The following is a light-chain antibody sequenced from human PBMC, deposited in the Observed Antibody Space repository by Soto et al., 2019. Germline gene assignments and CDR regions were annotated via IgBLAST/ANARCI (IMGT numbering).Light chain of an antibody. CDR3: XSXXSSRSGRGV. CDR2: GNS. CDR1: SSNIGAGYD. V-gene: IGLV1-40*01. J-gene: IGLJ3*02. Sequence: QSVLTQPPSVSGAPGQRVTISCTGSSSNIGAGYDVHWYQQLPGTAPKLLIYGNSNRPSGVPDRFSGSKSGTSASLAITGXXXXXXXXXXXXSXXSSRSGRGVFGGGTKLTVL.